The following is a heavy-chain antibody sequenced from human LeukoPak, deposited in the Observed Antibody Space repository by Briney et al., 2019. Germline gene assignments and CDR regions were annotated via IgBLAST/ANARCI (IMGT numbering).Heavy chain of an antibody. V-gene: IGHV1-2*02. CDR1: GYTFTDYY. Sequence: ASVKVSCKASGYTFTDYYMRWVRQAPGQGLEWMGWINPNSGGTNYAKNFQGRVTMTRDTSITTAYMDLSRLRSDDTAVYYCARGVGSGWYFDLWGRGTLVTVSS. CDR3: ARGVGSGWYFDL. CDR2: INPNSGGT. D-gene: IGHD3-10*01. J-gene: IGHJ2*01.